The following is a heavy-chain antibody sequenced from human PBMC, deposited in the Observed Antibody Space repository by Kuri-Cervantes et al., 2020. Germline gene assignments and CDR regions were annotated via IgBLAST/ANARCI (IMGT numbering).Heavy chain of an antibody. D-gene: IGHD3-16*01. CDR3: ARFGGKYGAIDY. CDR2: INHSGST. V-gene: IGHV4-34*01. CDR1: GGSFSGYY. Sequence: SETLSLTCAVYGGSFSGYYWSWIRQPPGKGLEWIGEINHSGSTNYNPSLKSRVTISVDTSKNQFSLKLSSVTAADTAVYYCARFGGKYGAIDYWGQGTLVTVSS. J-gene: IGHJ4*02.